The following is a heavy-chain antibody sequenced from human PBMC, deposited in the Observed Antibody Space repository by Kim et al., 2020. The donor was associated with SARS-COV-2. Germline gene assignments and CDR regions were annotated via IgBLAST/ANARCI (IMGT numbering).Heavy chain of an antibody. J-gene: IGHJ4*02. V-gene: IGHV4-34*01. D-gene: IGHD2-2*01. CDR3: ARGAHCSSTSCYDY. Sequence: PSLKSRVTISVDTSKNLFSLKLSSVTAAGTAVYYCARGAHCSSTSCYDYWGQGTLVTVSS.